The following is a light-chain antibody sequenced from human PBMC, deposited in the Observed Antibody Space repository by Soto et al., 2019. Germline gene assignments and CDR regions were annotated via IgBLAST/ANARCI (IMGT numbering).Light chain of an antibody. CDR2: RND. CDR1: FSNIGNTD. Sequence: QSVLTQPPSASGTPGQTVTISCSGSFSNIGNTDVNWYQQLPGTAPKLLIYRNDQRPSGVPHRFSGSKSDTSASLAISGLQSEDEADYYCATWHDSRNGYVAFGGGTKLTVL. V-gene: IGLV1-44*01. CDR3: ATWHDSRNGYVA. J-gene: IGLJ2*01.